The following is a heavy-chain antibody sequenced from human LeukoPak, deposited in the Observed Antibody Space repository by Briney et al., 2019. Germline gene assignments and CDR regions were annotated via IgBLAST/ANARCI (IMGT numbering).Heavy chain of an antibody. Sequence: GASLRLSCAASGFTFSTYWMSWVRQAPGKGLEWVANIKQDGSEKYYVDSVKGRFTISRDNAKNSLFLQMNNLRAEDTAVYYCSRLSAMLRGPEAFYYFEYWGQGILVTVSS. CDR3: SRLSAMLRGPEAFYYFEY. CDR2: IKQDGSEK. D-gene: IGHD3-10*01. V-gene: IGHV3-7*01. CDR1: GFTFSTYW. J-gene: IGHJ4*02.